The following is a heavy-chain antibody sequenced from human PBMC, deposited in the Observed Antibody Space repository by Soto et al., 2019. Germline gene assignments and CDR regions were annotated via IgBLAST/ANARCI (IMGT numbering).Heavy chain of an antibody. Sequence: GGSLRLSCAASGFTFSGSAMHWVRQASGKGLEWVGRIRSKANSYATAYAASGKGRFTISRDDSKNTAYLQMNSLKTEDTAVYYCTRRGSGSLNYYGMDVWGQGTTVTVSS. J-gene: IGHJ6*02. CDR1: GFTFSGSA. V-gene: IGHV3-73*01. D-gene: IGHD1-26*01. CDR2: IRSKANSYAT. CDR3: TRRGSGSLNYYGMDV.